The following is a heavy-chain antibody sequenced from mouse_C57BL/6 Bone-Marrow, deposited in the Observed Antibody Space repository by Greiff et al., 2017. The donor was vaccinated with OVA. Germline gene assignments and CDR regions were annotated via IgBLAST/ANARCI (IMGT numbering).Heavy chain of an antibody. CDR3: ARNPYYYGSA. Sequence: QVQLQQSGAELVRPGTSVKVSCKASGYAFTNYLIEWVKQRPGQGLEWIGVINPGSGGTNYNEKFKGKATLTADKSSSTAYMQLSSLTSEDSAVYFCARNPYYYGSAWGQGTTLTVSS. CDR1: GYAFTNYL. V-gene: IGHV1-54*01. D-gene: IGHD1-1*01. J-gene: IGHJ2*01. CDR2: INPGSGGT.